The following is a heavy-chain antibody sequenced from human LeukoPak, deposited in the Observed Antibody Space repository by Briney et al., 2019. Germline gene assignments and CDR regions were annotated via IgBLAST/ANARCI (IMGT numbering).Heavy chain of an antibody. Sequence: GGSLRLSCAASGFTFSSYTMTWVRQAPGKGLDWVSSISGNSNYILYARSLKGRFTVSRGDYSLYLQMHSLRAEDTAVYYCARLVGNYASGKFDSWGQGTLVTVSS. CDR1: GFTFSSYT. V-gene: IGHV3-21*01. CDR2: ISGNSNYI. D-gene: IGHD3-10*01. J-gene: IGHJ4*02. CDR3: ARLVGNYASGKFDS.